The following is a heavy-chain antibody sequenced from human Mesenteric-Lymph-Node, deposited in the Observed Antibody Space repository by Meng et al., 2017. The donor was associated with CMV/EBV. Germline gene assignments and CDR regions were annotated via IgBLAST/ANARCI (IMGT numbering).Heavy chain of an antibody. Sequence: ASVKVSCKASGYTFTGYYIHWVRQAPGQRLEWMGWISAYNGNTNYAQKLQGRVTMTTDTSTSTAYMELRSLRSDDTAVYYCASSRGYSYDYWGQGTLVTVSS. V-gene: IGHV1-18*04. CDR3: ASSRGYSYDY. D-gene: IGHD5-18*01. J-gene: IGHJ4*02. CDR2: ISAYNGNT. CDR1: GYTFTGYY.